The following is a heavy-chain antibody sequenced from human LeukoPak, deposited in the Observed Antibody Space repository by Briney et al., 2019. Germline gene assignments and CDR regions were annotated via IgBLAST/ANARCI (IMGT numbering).Heavy chain of an antibody. J-gene: IGHJ4*02. CDR3: ARGNWNYARNFDY. CDR1: GGSISSYY. D-gene: IGHD1-7*01. Sequence: KPSETLSLTCTVSGGSISSYYWSWIRQPPGKGLEWIGYIYYSGSTNYNPSLKSRVTISVDTSKNQFSLKLSSVTAADTAVYYCARGNWNYARNFDYWGQGTLVTVSS. V-gene: IGHV4-59*01. CDR2: IYYSGST.